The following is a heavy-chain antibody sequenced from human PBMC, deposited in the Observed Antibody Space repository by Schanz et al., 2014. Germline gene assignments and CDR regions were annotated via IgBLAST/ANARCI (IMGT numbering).Heavy chain of an antibody. D-gene: IGHD6-19*01. J-gene: IGHJ6*03. CDR2: IIPSLGLA. CDR1: GGTFSSFG. V-gene: IGHV1-69*04. Sequence: QVQLVQSGAEVKKPGSSMKVSCKASGGTFSSFGINWVRQAPGQGLEWMGRIIPSLGLAKYEQKFQDKVTITADTSTTTAYMELSGLRAEDTAVYYCARDHQWLARYYMDVWGKGTTVTVSS. CDR3: ARDHQWLARYYMDV.